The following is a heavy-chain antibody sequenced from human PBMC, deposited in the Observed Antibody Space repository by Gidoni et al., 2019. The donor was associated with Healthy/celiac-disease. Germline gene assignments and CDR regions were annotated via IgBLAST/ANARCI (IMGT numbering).Heavy chain of an antibody. J-gene: IGHJ6*02. Sequence: QVQLVESGGGVVQPGRSLRLSCAASGFTFSSYGMHWFRQAPGKGLEWVAVIWYDGSNKYYADSVKGRFTISRDNSKNTLYLQMNSLRAEDTAVYYCARDRPQTAMVSRSFTNYGMDVWGQGTTVTVSS. CDR2: IWYDGSNK. D-gene: IGHD5-18*01. CDR3: ARDRPQTAMVSRSFTNYGMDV. V-gene: IGHV3-33*01. CDR1: GFTFSSYG.